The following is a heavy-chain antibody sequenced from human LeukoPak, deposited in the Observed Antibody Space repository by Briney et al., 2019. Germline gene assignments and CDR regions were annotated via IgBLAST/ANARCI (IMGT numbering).Heavy chain of an antibody. CDR2: IYSGGST. Sequence: PGESLRLSCAASGVTVSSYYMSWVRQAPGKGLEWVAVIYSGGSTYYEYSLKGRFTISIDNSKNTLSLQMTSLRAADTAVYYCARGSTGSYIDYWGQGTLVTVSS. J-gene: IGHJ4*02. V-gene: IGHV3-53*05. CDR3: ARGSTGSYIDY. D-gene: IGHD6-19*01. CDR1: GVTVSSYY.